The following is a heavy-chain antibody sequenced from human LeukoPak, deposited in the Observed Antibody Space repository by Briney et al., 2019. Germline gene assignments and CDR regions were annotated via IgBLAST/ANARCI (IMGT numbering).Heavy chain of an antibody. Sequence: PSETLSLTCAVYGGSFSGYYWSWIRQPPGKGLEWIGEINHSGSTNYNPSLKSRVTISVDTSKNQFSLKLSSVTAADTAVYYCASIAVAGGIDYWGQGTLVTVSS. CDR1: GGSFSGYY. CDR2: INHSGST. V-gene: IGHV4-34*01. J-gene: IGHJ4*02. CDR3: ASIAVAGGIDY. D-gene: IGHD6-19*01.